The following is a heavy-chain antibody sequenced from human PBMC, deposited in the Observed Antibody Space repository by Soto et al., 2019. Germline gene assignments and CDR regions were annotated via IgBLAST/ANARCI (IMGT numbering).Heavy chain of an antibody. CDR2: ISAYNGNT. D-gene: IGHD6-13*01. Sequence: ASVKLSCKASGYTFTSYGISWVRQAPGQGLEWMGWISAYNGNTNYAQKLQGRVTMTTDTSTSTAYMELRSLRSDDTAVYYCARDSAAASPFDYWGQGTLVTVSS. CDR3: ARDSAAASPFDY. CDR1: GYTFTSYG. V-gene: IGHV1-18*01. J-gene: IGHJ4*02.